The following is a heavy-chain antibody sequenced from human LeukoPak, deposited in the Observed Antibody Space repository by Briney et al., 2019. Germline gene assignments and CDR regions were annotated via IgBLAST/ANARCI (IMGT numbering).Heavy chain of an antibody. V-gene: IGHV3-11*01. CDR2: ISSSGSTI. Sequence: GGSLRLSCAASGFTFSDYYMSWIRQAPGKGLEWVSYISSSGSTIYYADSVKGRFTISRDNAKNSLYLQMNSLRGEDTAVYYCARGNYYDSSGYYPGLIDYWGQGTLVTVSS. CDR3: ARGNYYDSSGYYPGLIDY. J-gene: IGHJ4*02. CDR1: GFTFSDYY. D-gene: IGHD3-22*01.